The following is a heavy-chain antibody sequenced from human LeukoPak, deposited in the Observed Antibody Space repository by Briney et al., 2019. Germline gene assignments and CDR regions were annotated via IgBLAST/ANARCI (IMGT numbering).Heavy chain of an antibody. V-gene: IGHV3-23*01. CDR1: GFTFSSYA. Sequence: PGGSLRLSCAASGFTFSSYAMSWVRQAPGGGLGWVSAIIGSAFSTYYADSVKGRFTISRDNSKNTLYLQMNSLRAEDTAVYYCAKETVAAPPIDYWGQGTLVTVSS. CDR3: AKETVAAPPIDY. J-gene: IGHJ4*02. D-gene: IGHD6-19*01. CDR2: IIGSAFST.